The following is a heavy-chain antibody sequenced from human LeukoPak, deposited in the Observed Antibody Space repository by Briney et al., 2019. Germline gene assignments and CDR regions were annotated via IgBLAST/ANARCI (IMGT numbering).Heavy chain of an antibody. CDR3: ARERVAARRGFDP. Sequence: ASVKVSCKASGYTFTGYYMHWVRRAPGQGLEWMGWINPNSGGTNYAQKFQGRVTMTRDTSISTAYMELSRLRSDDTAVYYCARERVAARRGFDPWGQGTLVTVSS. D-gene: IGHD6-6*01. V-gene: IGHV1-2*02. CDR1: GYTFTGYY. J-gene: IGHJ5*02. CDR2: INPNSGGT.